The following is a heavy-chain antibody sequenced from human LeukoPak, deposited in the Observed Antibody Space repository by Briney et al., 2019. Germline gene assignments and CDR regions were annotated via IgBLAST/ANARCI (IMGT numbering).Heavy chain of an antibody. V-gene: IGHV4-4*07. Sequence: PSETLSLTCIVSGDSISSYYWSWIRQPAGKGLECIGRIYTSGSTNYNPSLKSRVTMSIDTSKNQFSLKLSSVTAADTAVYYCARVSDTSMSGDYFDYWGQGTLVTVSS. J-gene: IGHJ4*02. CDR1: GDSISSYY. CDR3: ARVSDTSMSGDYFDY. D-gene: IGHD5-18*01. CDR2: IYTSGST.